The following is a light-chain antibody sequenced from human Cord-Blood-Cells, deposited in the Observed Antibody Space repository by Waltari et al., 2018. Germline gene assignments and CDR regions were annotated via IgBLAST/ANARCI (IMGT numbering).Light chain of an antibody. CDR2: DAS. CDR1: QSISSY. J-gene: IGKJ4*01. Sequence: DIQMTQSPSSLSASVGDRVTITCRASQSISSYLNWYQQKPGKAPKLLIYDASNLETGVPSRFSGSGSGTDFTFTISSLQPEDIATYYCQQYDNLPFPLLTFGGGTKVEIK. V-gene: IGKV1-33*01. CDR3: QQYDNLPFPLLT.